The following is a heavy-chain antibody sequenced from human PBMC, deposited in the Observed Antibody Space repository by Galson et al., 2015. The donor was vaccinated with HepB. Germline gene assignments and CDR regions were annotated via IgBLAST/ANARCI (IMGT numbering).Heavy chain of an antibody. CDR1: GFTFSSYS. CDR2: ISSSSSYI. Sequence: SLRLSCAASGFTFSSYSMNWVRQAPGKGLEWVSSISSSSSYIYYADSVKGRFTISRENAKNSLYLQMNSLRAGDTAVYYCARSYYYGSGSNIYYYYGMDVWGQGTTVTVSS. CDR3: ARSYYYGSGSNIYYYYGMDV. D-gene: IGHD3-10*01. V-gene: IGHV3-21*01. J-gene: IGHJ6*02.